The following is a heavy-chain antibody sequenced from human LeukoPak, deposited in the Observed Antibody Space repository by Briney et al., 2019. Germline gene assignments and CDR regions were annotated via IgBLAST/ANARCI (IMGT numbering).Heavy chain of an antibody. D-gene: IGHD3-3*01. V-gene: IGHV3-23*01. CDR2: ISGSGGST. CDR1: GFTFSSYA. CDR3: AKDNDFWSGFGDAFDI. Sequence: GGSLRLSCAASGFTFSSYAMSWVRQAPGKGLEWVSAISGSGGSTYYADSVKGRFTISRDNSKNTLYLQMNSLRAEDTAVYYCAKDNDFWSGFGDAFDIWGQGTMATVSS. J-gene: IGHJ3*02.